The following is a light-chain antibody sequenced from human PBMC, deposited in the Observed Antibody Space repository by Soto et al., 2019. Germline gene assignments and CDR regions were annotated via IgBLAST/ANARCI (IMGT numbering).Light chain of an antibody. CDR2: EAS. J-gene: IGKJ1*01. V-gene: IGKV1-5*03. Sequence: ILLTQSPATLSRSPGDRVTLTCRASQTISSWLAWYQQKPGQAPKLLIYEASTLTSGVPSRFSGSGSGADFTLTISSLQPDDFAAYYCQHCNSSSWTFGQGTKVDIK. CDR1: QTISSW. CDR3: QHCNSSSWT.